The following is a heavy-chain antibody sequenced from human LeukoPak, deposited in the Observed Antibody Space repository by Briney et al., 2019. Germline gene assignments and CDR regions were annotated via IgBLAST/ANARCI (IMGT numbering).Heavy chain of an antibody. V-gene: IGHV3-23*01. CDR1: GFTFSSYA. CDR2: ISGSGGST. CDR3: AKDLRRVTMIVVARGHYYYGMDV. Sequence: PGGSLRLSCAASGFTFSSYAMSWVRQAPGKGLEWVSAISGSGGSTYYADSVKGRFTISRDNSKNTLYLQMNSLRAEDTAVYYCAKDLRRVTMIVVARGHYYYGMDVWGQGTTVTVSS. D-gene: IGHD3-22*01. J-gene: IGHJ6*02.